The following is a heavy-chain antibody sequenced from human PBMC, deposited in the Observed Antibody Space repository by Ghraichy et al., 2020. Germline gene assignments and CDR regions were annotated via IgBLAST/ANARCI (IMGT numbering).Heavy chain of an antibody. V-gene: IGHV4-34*01. J-gene: IGHJ1*01. CDR2: INHSGST. CDR3: ARGSSIAAAGRRAEYFQH. D-gene: IGHD6-13*01. CDR1: GGSFSGYY. Sequence: SETLSLTCAVYGGSFSGYYWSWIRQPPGKGLEWIGEINHSGSTNYNPSLKSRVTISVDTSKNQFSLKLSSVTAADTAVYYCARGSSIAAAGRRAEYFQHWGQGTLVTVSS.